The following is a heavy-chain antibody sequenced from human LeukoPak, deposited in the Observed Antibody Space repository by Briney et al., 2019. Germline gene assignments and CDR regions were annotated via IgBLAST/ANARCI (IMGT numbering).Heavy chain of an antibody. D-gene: IGHD5-24*01. CDR1: GYTFTGYY. J-gene: IGHJ6*03. CDR3: ARGGDGYNYDYYYYMDV. Sequence: ASVKVSCKASGYTFTGYYMHWVRQAPGQGLEWMGIINPSGGSTSYAQKFQGRVTMTRDMSTSTVYMELSSLRSEDTAVYYCARGGDGYNYDYYYYMDVWGKGTTVTVSS. CDR2: INPSGGST. V-gene: IGHV1-46*01.